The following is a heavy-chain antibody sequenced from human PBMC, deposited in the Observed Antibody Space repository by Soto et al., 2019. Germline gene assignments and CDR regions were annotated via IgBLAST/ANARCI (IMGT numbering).Heavy chain of an antibody. J-gene: IGHJ4*02. V-gene: IGHV3-48*01. CDR1: GFTFSTYD. CDR3: AREPSTYYFFDY. CDR2: ITGTSNTI. Sequence: ESGGALVQPGGSLSLSCAASGFTFSTYDMNWVRQAPGKGLEWVSFITGTSNTIYYADSVKGRFTISRDNAKNSLYLQMNSLRVEDTAVYYCAREPSTYYFFDYWGQGTLVTVSS. D-gene: IGHD1-26*01.